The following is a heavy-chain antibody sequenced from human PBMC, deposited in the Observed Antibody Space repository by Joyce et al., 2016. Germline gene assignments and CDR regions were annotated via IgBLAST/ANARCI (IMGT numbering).Heavy chain of an antibody. V-gene: IGHV4-31*03. CDR1: GGPISSGGYY. J-gene: IGHJ4*02. CDR2: SNYSGSA. Sequence: QVQLQESGPGLVKPSQTLYLTCTVSGGPISSGGYYWSWIRQHPGKGLEWIGYSNYSGSASYKSSLKSRVTISVDTSKNQFSLKLTSVTVADTAVYYCARGVPPHSGNTYGWYFDYWGQGTLVTVSS. D-gene: IGHD5-18*01. CDR3: ARGVPPHSGNTYGWYFDY.